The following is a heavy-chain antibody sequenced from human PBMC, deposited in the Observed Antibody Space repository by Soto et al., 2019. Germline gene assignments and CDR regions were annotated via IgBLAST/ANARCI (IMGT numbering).Heavy chain of an antibody. CDR1: GGTFSSYA. CDR2: VIPIFGTA. CDR3: ARAHSPSYYYDSSGYSLDY. Sequence: QVQLVQSGAEVKKPGSSVKVSCKASGGTFSSYAISWVRQAPGQGLEWMGGVIPIFGTANYAQKFQGSVTITADESASTAYMELSSLSSEDTAVYYCARAHSPSYYYDSSGYSLDYWGQGTLVTVSS. J-gene: IGHJ4*02. D-gene: IGHD3-22*01. V-gene: IGHV1-69*01.